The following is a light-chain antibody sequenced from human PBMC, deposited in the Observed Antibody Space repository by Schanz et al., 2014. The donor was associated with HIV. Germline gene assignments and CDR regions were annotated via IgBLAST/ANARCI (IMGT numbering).Light chain of an antibody. CDR2: RTS. V-gene: IGKV1-5*03. Sequence: DIQMTQSPSILSASVGDRITITCRASQSVSWWLAWYQQIPGKAPTLLIYRTSTLETGVPSRFSGSGSGTEFALTISSLQPDDFASYYCQQYTSYPYTFGQGTKLEIK. J-gene: IGKJ2*01. CDR3: QQYTSYPYT. CDR1: QSVSWW.